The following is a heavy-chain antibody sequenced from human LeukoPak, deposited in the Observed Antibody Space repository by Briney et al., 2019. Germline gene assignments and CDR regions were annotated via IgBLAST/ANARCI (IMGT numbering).Heavy chain of an antibody. V-gene: IGHV4-4*07. Sequence: PSETLSLTCTVSGGSISSYYWSWIRQPAGKGLEWIGRIYTSGSTNYNPSLKSRVTMSVDTSKNQFSLKLSSVTAADTAVYYCARELIVAGIKDAFDIWGQGTMVTVSS. J-gene: IGHJ3*02. D-gene: IGHD6-19*01. CDR2: IYTSGST. CDR3: ARELIVAGIKDAFDI. CDR1: GGSISSYY.